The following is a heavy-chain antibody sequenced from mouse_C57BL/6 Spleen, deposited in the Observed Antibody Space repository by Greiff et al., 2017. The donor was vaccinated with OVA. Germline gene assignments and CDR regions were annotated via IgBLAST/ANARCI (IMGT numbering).Heavy chain of an antibody. CDR3: ASPDFDY. Sequence: VQLQQSGPELVKPGASVKISCKASGYAFSSSWMNWVKQRPGKGLEWIGRIYPGDGDTNYNGKFKGKATLTADKSPSTAYMQPSSLTSEDSAFYFCASPDFDYWGQGTTLTVSS. CDR2: IYPGDGDT. CDR1: GYAFSSSW. V-gene: IGHV1-82*01. J-gene: IGHJ2*01.